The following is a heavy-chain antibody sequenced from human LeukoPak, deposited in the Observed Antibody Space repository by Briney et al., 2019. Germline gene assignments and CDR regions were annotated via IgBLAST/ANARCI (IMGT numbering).Heavy chain of an antibody. CDR1: GYTFTSYD. CDR3: ARVSPYDFWSGYYRGYYYYGMDV. J-gene: IGHJ6*02. D-gene: IGHD3-3*01. Sequence: EASVKVSCKASGYTFTSYDINWVRQATGQGLEWMGWMSPNSGNTGYAQKFQGRVTMTRNTSISTAYMELSSLRSEDTAVYYCARVSPYDFWSGYYRGYYYYGMDVWGQGTTVTVSS. CDR2: MSPNSGNT. V-gene: IGHV1-8*01.